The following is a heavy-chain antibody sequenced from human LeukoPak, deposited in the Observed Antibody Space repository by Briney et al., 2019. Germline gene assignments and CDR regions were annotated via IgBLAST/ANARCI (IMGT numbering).Heavy chain of an antibody. D-gene: IGHD1-1*01. CDR1: GFTSSSYA. CDR3: AEWNSVYWYFDL. CDR2: ISGSGGST. J-gene: IGHJ2*01. Sequence: GGSLRLSCAASGFTSSSYAMSWVRQVPGKGLEWVSSISGSGGSTYYADSVKGRFTISRDNSKNTLYLQMNSLRAEDTALYYCAEWNSVYWYFDLWGRGTLVTVSS. V-gene: IGHV3-23*01.